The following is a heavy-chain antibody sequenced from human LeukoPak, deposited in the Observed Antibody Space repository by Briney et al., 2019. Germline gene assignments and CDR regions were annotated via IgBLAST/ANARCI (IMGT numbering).Heavy chain of an antibody. V-gene: IGHV1-69*13. CDR3: ARDNLHGPPAKEYFQH. J-gene: IGHJ1*01. D-gene: IGHD2-2*01. CDR2: IIPIFGTA. Sequence: ASVKVSCKSSGGTFSSYAISWMRQAPGQGLEWMGGIIPIFGTANYAQKFQGRVTITADESTSTAYMELSSLRSEDTAVYYCARDNLHGPPAKEYFQHWGQGTLVTVSS. CDR1: GGTFSSYA.